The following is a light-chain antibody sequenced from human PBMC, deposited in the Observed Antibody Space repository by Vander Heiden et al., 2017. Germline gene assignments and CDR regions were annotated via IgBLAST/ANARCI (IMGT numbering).Light chain of an antibody. Sequence: SVLTQPPSVSGAPGQGVTISCTGSSPNIGVAYDLHWYQHPPGAAPKLLNYGNNIRPSGVPDRFSASKSGTSASLVIAGLQAEDEADYYCQSYDNSLGGFVFAGGTKVTVL. CDR3: QSYDNSLGGFV. J-gene: IGLJ3*02. V-gene: IGLV1-40*01. CDR2: GNN. CDR1: SPNIGVAYD.